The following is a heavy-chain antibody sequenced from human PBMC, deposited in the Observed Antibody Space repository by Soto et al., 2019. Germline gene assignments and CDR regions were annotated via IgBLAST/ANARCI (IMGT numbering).Heavy chain of an antibody. V-gene: IGHV1-8*01. CDR1: GYTFTSYD. CDR3: ARGGLRFLDAPAYYYYGMDV. Sequence: ASVKVSCKASGYTFTSYDINWVRQATGQGLEWMGWMNPNSGNTGYAQKFQGRVTMTRNTSISTAYMELSSLRSEDTAVYYCARGGLRFLDAPAYYYYGMDVWGQGTTVTVSS. J-gene: IGHJ6*02. D-gene: IGHD3-3*01. CDR2: MNPNSGNT.